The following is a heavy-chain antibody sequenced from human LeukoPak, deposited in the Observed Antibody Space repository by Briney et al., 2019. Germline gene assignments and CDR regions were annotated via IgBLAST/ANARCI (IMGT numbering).Heavy chain of an antibody. V-gene: IGHV3-21*01. CDR3: ARDPYSGSYGNYYYYFMDV. CDR1: GFTFSSYN. J-gene: IGHJ6*03. CDR2: ITSGSSYI. Sequence: GGSLRLSCAASGFTFSSYNMSWVRQAPGKGLEWVSSITSGSSYIYYADSVKGRFTISRDNAKNSLYLQMNSLRAEDTAVYYCARDPYSGSYGNYYYYFMDVWGKGTTVTISS. D-gene: IGHD1-26*01.